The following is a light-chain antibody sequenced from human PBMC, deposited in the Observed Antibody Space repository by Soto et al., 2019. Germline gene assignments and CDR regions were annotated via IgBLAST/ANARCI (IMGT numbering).Light chain of an antibody. V-gene: IGKV3-15*01. CDR2: GAS. CDR1: QSVRTN. Sequence: EIVMTQSPATLSVAPGEGATLCCMASQSVRTNLAWYQHRPGQAPRLLMYGASNRATGFPARFSGGGSGTEFTLTIRSLQSEDFAVYYCQQYHDTWPTFGQGTKVDIK. CDR3: QQYHDTWPT. J-gene: IGKJ1*01.